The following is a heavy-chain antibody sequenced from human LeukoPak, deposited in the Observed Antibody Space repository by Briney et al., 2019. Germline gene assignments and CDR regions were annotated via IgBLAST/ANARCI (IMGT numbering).Heavy chain of an antibody. CDR2: INPYSGGT. D-gene: IGHD6-13*01. V-gene: IGHV1-2*02. J-gene: IGHJ4*02. Sequence: GASVKVSCKASGYTFTGYYMHWVRQAPGQGLEWMGWINPYSGGTNYAQKFQGRVTMTRDTSISTAYMELSRLRSDDTAVYYCARGGDSSSRFTSPDFWGQGTLVTVSS. CDR3: ARGGDSSSRFTSPDF. CDR1: GYTFTGYY.